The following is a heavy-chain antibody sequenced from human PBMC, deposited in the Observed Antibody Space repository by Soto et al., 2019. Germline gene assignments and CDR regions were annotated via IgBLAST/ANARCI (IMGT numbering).Heavy chain of an antibody. CDR2: ISYDGNGK. D-gene: IGHD2-21*02. CDR1: GFTFSSYA. Sequence: QVQLVESGGGVVQPGRSLRLSCAASGFTFSSYAMHWVRQAPGKGLEWVAVISYDGNGKYFADSVKGRFTISTDNSENTLYLQMNSLRAEDTAVYYCATGSGIEVATANPDYWGEGSLVTVSS. V-gene: IGHV3-30*04. CDR3: ATGSGIEVATANPDY. J-gene: IGHJ4*02.